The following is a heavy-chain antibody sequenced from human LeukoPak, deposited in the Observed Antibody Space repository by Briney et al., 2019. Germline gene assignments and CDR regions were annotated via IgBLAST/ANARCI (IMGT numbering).Heavy chain of an antibody. CDR1: GFTFGDYA. CDR3: ARGNLYYDSSGFDY. J-gene: IGHJ4*02. D-gene: IGHD3-22*01. CDR2: IRSKAYGGTT. Sequence: PGGSLRLSCTASGFTFGDYAMSWVRQAPGKGLEWVGFIRSKAYGGTTEYAASVKGRFTISRDNAKNSLYLQMNSLRAEDTAVYYCARGNLYYDSSGFDYWGQGTLVTVSS. V-gene: IGHV3-49*04.